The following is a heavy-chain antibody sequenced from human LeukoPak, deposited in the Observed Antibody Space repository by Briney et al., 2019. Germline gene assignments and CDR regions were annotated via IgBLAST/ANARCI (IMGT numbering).Heavy chain of an antibody. D-gene: IGHD5-18*01. Sequence: PGGSLRLSCAASGFTFSSYEMNWVRQAPGKGLEWVSYISSSGSTIYYADSVKGRFTISRDNAKNSLYLQMNSLRAEDTAVYYCARDPPPHAQLWPDDAFDIWGQGTMVTVSS. CDR1: GFTFSSYE. J-gene: IGHJ3*02. CDR3: ARDPPPHAQLWPDDAFDI. V-gene: IGHV3-48*03. CDR2: ISSSGSTI.